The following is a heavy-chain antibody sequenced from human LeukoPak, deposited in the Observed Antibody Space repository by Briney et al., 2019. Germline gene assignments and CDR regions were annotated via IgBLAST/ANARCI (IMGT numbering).Heavy chain of an antibody. Sequence: AVVKVSCKASGYTFISYDINWVRQATGQGLEWMGWMNPNSVNTGYAQKFQGRVTMTRNTSISTAYMELSSLRSEDTAVYYCASAALVNTNWYYFDYWGQGTLVTVSS. J-gene: IGHJ4*02. V-gene: IGHV1-8*01. D-gene: IGHD1-1*01. CDR1: GYTFISYD. CDR2: MNPNSVNT. CDR3: ASAALVNTNWYYFDY.